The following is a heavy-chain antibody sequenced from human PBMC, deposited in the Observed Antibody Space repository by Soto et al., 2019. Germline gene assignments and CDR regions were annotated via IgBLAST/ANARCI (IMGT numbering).Heavy chain of an antibody. Sequence: GSLRLYCAASVFTFSSYGMHWVRQAPGKGLEWVAFIWHDGGNKFYAESVKGRFTISRDNSKNTLYLQMTSLSAEDTAMYYCARDGDVNTGFGKDYWGQGTLVTVSS. J-gene: IGHJ4*02. CDR2: IWHDGGNK. CDR1: VFTFSSYG. CDR3: ARDGDVNTGFGKDY. D-gene: IGHD3-16*01. V-gene: IGHV3-33*01.